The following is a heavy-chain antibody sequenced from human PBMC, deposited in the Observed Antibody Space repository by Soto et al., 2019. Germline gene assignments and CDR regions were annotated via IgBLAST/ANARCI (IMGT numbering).Heavy chain of an antibody. D-gene: IGHD3-3*01. Sequence: GASVKVSCKASGYTFTSYAMHWVRQAPGQRLEWMGWINAGNGNTKYSQKFQGRVTITRDTSASTAYMELSSLRSEDTAVYYCAREQGYLEWLLYPDYWGQGTLVTVSS. J-gene: IGHJ4*02. CDR1: GYTFTSYA. V-gene: IGHV1-3*01. CDR3: AREQGYLEWLLYPDY. CDR2: INAGNGNT.